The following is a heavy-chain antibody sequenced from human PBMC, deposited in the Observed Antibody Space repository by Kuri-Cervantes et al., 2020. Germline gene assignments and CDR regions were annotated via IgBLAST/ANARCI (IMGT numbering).Heavy chain of an antibody. Sequence: GESLKISCAASGFTFSNDAMSWVRQAPGKGLEWVSAISGTGGGRTYYADSVKGRFTISRDNSKSTLYLQMNSLRAEDTAVYYCAKSQQLGPFFYYYYMDVWGKGTSVTVSS. CDR2: ISGTGGGRT. J-gene: IGHJ6*03. V-gene: IGHV3-23*01. CDR1: GFTFSNDA. D-gene: IGHD6-6*01. CDR3: AKSQQLGPFFYYYYMDV.